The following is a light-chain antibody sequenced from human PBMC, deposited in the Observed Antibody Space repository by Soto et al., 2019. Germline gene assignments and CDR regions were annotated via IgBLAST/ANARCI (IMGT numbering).Light chain of an antibody. CDR3: VQYMSNGIWV. CDR2: NTN. V-gene: IGLV8-61*01. Sequence: QTVVTQEPSFSVSPGGTVTLTCGLSSGSVSTPYYPSWYQQTPGQAPRTLIYNTNTRSSGVPDRFSGSILGNKAALTITGAQADDESDYHCVQYMSNGIWVFGGGTKLTVL. CDR1: SGSVSTPYY. J-gene: IGLJ3*02.